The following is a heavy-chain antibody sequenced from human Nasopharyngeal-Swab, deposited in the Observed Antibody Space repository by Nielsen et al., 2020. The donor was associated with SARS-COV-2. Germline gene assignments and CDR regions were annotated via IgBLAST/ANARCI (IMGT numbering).Heavy chain of an antibody. Sequence: RQAPGKGLEWIGSIYYSGSTYYNPSLKSRVTISVDTSKNQFSLKLSSVTAADTAVYYCARVPLWGVVVTADFPGYWYFDLWGRGTLVTVSS. V-gene: IGHV4-39*01. CDR3: ARVPLWGVVVTADFPGYWYFDL. CDR2: IYYSGST. J-gene: IGHJ2*01. D-gene: IGHD2-21*02.